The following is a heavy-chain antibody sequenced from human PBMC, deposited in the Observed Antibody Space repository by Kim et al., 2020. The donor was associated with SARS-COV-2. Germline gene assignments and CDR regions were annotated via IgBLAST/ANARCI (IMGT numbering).Heavy chain of an antibody. D-gene: IGHD2-21*02. V-gene: IGHV1-3*01. CDR3: ARVVVTSGDAFDI. J-gene: IGHJ3*02. Sequence: YSQQVQGRVTITKDTSATTAYMELSSLRSEDTAVYYCARVVVTSGDAFDIWGQGTMVTVSS.